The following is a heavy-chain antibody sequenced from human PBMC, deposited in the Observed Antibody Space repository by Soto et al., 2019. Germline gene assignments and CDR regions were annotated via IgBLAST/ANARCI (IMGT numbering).Heavy chain of an antibody. Sequence: GGSLRLSCAASGFTFSSYSMNWVRQAPGKGLEWVSSISSSSSYIYYADSVKGRFTISRDNAKNSLYLQMSSLRGEDTAMYYCARYSRWYSYNWFDPWGQGTLVTVSS. CDR3: ARYSRWYSYNWFDP. V-gene: IGHV3-21*01. CDR2: ISSSSSYI. J-gene: IGHJ5*02. D-gene: IGHD6-19*01. CDR1: GFTFSSYS.